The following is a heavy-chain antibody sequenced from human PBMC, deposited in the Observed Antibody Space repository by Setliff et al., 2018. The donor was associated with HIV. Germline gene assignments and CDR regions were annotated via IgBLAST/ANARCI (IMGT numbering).Heavy chain of an antibody. CDR3: ARDNEQMAVPGAVFDY. J-gene: IGHJ4*02. V-gene: IGHV4-39*07. CDR1: GGSISTTSSY. Sequence: LSLTCTVSGGSISTTSSYWGWIRQSPGKGLEWIANIYYRGNTYYNPSLKRRVTISVDTSKNQFSLKLDSVTAADTAVYYCARDNEQMAVPGAVFDYWGQGTLVTVSS. D-gene: IGHD6-19*01. CDR2: IYYRGNT.